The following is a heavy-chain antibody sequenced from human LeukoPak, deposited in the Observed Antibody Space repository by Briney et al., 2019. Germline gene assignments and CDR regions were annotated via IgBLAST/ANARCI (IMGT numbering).Heavy chain of an antibody. Sequence: ASVKVSCKASGYTFTSYAMNWVRQAPGQGLEWMGWINTNTGNPTYAQGFTGRFVFSLDTSVSTAYLQISSLKAEDTAVYYCASPSGWYDLNYYFDYWGQGTLVTVSS. CDR1: GYTFTSYA. D-gene: IGHD6-19*01. CDR3: ASPSGWYDLNYYFDY. V-gene: IGHV7-4-1*02. J-gene: IGHJ4*02. CDR2: INTNTGNP.